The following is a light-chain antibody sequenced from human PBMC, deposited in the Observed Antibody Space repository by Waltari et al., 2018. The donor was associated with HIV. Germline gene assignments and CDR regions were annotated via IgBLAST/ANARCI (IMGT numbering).Light chain of an antibody. CDR1: SSAVGGSKY. V-gene: IGLV2-8*01. CDR3: NSYAGSNNWV. J-gene: IGLJ3*02. CDR2: EVN. Sequence: QSALTQPPSASGSPGQSVTISCTGTSSAVGGSKYVSWYKQRPGKAPKPMRYEVNKRPSGVPERFYGSKSANTASLTVSGLQADDEADYYCNSYAGSNNWVFGGGTKLTVL.